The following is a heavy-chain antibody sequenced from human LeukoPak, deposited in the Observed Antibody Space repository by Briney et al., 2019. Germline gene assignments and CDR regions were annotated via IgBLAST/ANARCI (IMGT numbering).Heavy chain of an antibody. CDR3: ASGMRVGPNI. CDR1: GFTFGPYT. Sequence: GGSLRLSCAASGFTFGPYTMNWVRQAPGKGLEWVSYISSSSDTIYYADSVKGRLTISRDNGKNSLYLQMNSLRAEDTAVYYCASGMRVGPNIWGQGTLVTVSS. V-gene: IGHV3-48*04. CDR2: ISSSSDTI. D-gene: IGHD1-26*01. J-gene: IGHJ4*02.